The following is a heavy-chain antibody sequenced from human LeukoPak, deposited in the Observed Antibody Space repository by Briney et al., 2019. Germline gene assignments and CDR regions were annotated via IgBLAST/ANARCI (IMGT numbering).Heavy chain of an antibody. D-gene: IGHD3-16*01. CDR1: GGSISSHY. J-gene: IGHJ4*02. Sequence: PLETLSLTCTVSGGSISSHYWSGIRQPPRKGLEWIGEIHPSGSTNYNPSLKSRVTISVDTSKNQFSLKLSSVTAADTAVYYCARGHYDYVWGSYSPPSRYFDYWGQGTLVTVSS. CDR3: ARGHYDYVWGSYSPPSRYFDY. V-gene: IGHV4-34*01. CDR2: IHPSGST.